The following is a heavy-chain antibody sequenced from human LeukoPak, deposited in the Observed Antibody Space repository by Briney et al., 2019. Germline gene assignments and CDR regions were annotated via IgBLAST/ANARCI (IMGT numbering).Heavy chain of an antibody. CDR3: ARRETDYVWGSYHYYFDY. Sequence: PGESLKISYKGSGYSFTSYWIGWARPMPGKGLEWMGIIYPGDSDTRYSPSFQGQVTISADKSISTAYLQWSSLKASDTAMYYCARRETDYVWGSYHYYFDYWGQGTLVTVSS. D-gene: IGHD3-16*01. V-gene: IGHV5-51*01. CDR2: IYPGDSDT. J-gene: IGHJ4*02. CDR1: GYSFTSYW.